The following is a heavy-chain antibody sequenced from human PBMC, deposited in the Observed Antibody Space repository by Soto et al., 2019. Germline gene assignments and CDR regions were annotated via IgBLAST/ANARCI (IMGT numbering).Heavy chain of an antibody. J-gene: IGHJ4*02. CDR1: GFIFSSYS. CDR2: VSYDGSVE. D-gene: IGHD1-26*01. V-gene: IGHV3-30*04. Sequence: QVPLVESGGGVVQPGTSLRLSCAASGFIFSSYSMNWVRQAPGKGLEWVAVVSYDGSVEYYAESLKGRFSISRENSKNLLFLQMNSLRSEDTAVYYCAREVGTKFRLDSWGQGTLVTVSS. CDR3: AREVGTKFRLDS.